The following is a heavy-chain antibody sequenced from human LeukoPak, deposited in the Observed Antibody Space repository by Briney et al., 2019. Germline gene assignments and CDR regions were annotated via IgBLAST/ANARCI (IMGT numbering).Heavy chain of an antibody. J-gene: IGHJ4*02. V-gene: IGHV3-74*01. CDR3: ATWNDKGY. D-gene: IGHD1-1*01. Sequence: GGSLRLSCAVSGFTFSRYRMHWVRQAPGKGLVWVSRINTDGSTTNYADSVKGRFTISRDNAKNTLYMQMNSLRAEDTAMYYCATWNDKGYWGQGTLVTVSS. CDR1: GFTFSRYR. CDR2: INTDGSTT.